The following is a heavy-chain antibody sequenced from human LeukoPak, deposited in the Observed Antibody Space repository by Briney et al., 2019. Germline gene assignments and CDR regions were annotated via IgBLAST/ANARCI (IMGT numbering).Heavy chain of an antibody. D-gene: IGHD2-15*01. J-gene: IGHJ2*01. CDR3: ARDQYCSGGSCYSRYFDL. Sequence: ASVKVSCKASGYTFTSYGISWVRQAPGQGLEWMGWISAYNGNTNYAQKLQGRVTMTTDTSTSTAYVELRSLRSDDTAVYYCARDQYCSGGSCYSRYFDLWGRGTLVTVSS. V-gene: IGHV1-18*01. CDR2: ISAYNGNT. CDR1: GYTFTSYG.